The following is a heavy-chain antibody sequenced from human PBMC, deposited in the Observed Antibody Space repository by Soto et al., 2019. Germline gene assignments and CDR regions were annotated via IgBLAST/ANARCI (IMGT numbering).Heavy chain of an antibody. J-gene: IGHJ5*02. D-gene: IGHD1-26*01. CDR3: ATLGGSGYYLTGWFDL. CDR2: ISGSGSTI. Sequence: PGGSLRLSCAASGFTFSSYEMIWVRQAPGRGLEWVSYISGSGSTIYLADSVKGRFTLSRDNAKNSLYLQMSSLRAEDTALYYCATLGGSGYYLTGWFDLWGQGTLVTVYS. V-gene: IGHV3-48*03. CDR1: GFTFSSYE.